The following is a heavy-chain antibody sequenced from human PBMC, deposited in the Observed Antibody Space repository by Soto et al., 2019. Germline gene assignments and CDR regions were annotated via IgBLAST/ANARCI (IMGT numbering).Heavy chain of an antibody. Sequence: GGSLRLSCEASGFTFSDYYMSWIRQAPGKGLEWVSYISSSGSYTNYADSVKGRFTISRNNVKNSLYLQMNSLRGEDTAVYYCARVPYYYTSGTDYGMDVWGQGTTVTVSS. CDR2: ISSSGSYT. D-gene: IGHD3-10*01. CDR1: GFTFSDYY. V-gene: IGHV3-11*06. CDR3: ARVPYYYTSGTDYGMDV. J-gene: IGHJ6*02.